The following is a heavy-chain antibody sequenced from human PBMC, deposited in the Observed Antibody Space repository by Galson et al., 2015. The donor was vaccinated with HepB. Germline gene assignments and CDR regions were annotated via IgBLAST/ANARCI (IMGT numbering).Heavy chain of an antibody. D-gene: IGHD5-18*01. V-gene: IGHV3-53*04. CDR2: IYSGGST. CDR3: ASRGYSYGYYYYYGMDV. Sequence: SLRLSCAASGFTVSSNYMSWVRQAPGKGLEWVSVIYSGGSTYYADSVKGRFTISRHNSKNTLYLQMNSLRAEDTAVYYCASRGYSYGYYYYYGMDVWGQGTTVTVSS. CDR1: GFTVSSNY. J-gene: IGHJ6*02.